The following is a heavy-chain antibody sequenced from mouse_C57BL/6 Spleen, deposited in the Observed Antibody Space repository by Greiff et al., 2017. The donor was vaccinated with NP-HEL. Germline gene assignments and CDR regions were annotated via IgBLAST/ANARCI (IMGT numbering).Heavy chain of an antibody. D-gene: IGHD1-1*01. V-gene: IGHV1-82*01. Sequence: VQLQQSGPELVKPGASVKISCKASGYAFSSSWMTWVKQRPGQGLEWIGRIYPGDGNTNYNGKFKSKATLTADKSSSTAYMQLSSLTSEDSAVYCGARGGSSTWYFDVWGKGTPVTVSA. CDR2: IYPGDGNT. J-gene: IGHJ1*03. CDR1: GYAFSSSW. CDR3: ARGGSSTWYFDV.